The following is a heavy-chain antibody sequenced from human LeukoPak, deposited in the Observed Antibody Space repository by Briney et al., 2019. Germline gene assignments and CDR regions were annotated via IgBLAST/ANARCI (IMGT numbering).Heavy chain of an antibody. CDR2: IYTSGGT. J-gene: IGHJ4*02. V-gene: IGHV4-4*09. CDR1: GDSISSYY. D-gene: IGHD6-6*01. CDR3: ARLTRLSTSPDRYYLDY. Sequence: SETLSLTCTVSGDSISSYYWSWIRRPPGKGLEWIGYIYTSGGTNYIPSLKGRVTISIDTSKNQFSLELSSVTAADSAVYYCARLTRLSTSPDRYYLDYWGQGTLVTVSS.